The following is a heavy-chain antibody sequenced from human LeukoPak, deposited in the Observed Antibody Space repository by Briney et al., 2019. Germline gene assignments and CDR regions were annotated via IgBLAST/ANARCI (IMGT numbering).Heavy chain of an antibody. CDR3: ARGEIAARPLYFDY. D-gene: IGHD6-6*01. J-gene: IGHJ4*02. CDR1: GGSFSGYY. Sequence: PSETLSLTCAVYGGSFSGYYWSWIRQPPGKGLEWIGEINHSGSTNYNPSLKSRVTISVDTSKNQFSLKLSSVTAADTAVYYCARGEIAARPLYFDYWDQGTLVTVSS. V-gene: IGHV4-34*01. CDR2: INHSGST.